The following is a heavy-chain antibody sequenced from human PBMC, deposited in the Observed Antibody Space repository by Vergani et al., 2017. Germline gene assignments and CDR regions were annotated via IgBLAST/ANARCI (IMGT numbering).Heavy chain of an antibody. J-gene: IGHJ4*02. CDR3: AKDRYSSSWSHFDY. CDR1: GFTFSSYA. Sequence: EVQLVESGGGLVQPGGSLRLSCAASGFTFSSYAMSWVRQAPGKGLEWVSLISGDGGSTYYADSVKGRFTISRDNSKNSLYLQMNSLRTEDTALYYCAKDRYSSSWSHFDYWGQGTLVTVSS. D-gene: IGHD6-13*01. CDR2: ISGDGGST. V-gene: IGHV3-43*02.